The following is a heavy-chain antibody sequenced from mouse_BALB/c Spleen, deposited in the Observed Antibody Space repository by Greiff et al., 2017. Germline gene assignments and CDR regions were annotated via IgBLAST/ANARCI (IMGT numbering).Heavy chain of an antibody. V-gene: IGHV2-6-7*01. D-gene: IGHD2-4*01. Sequence: QVTLKESGPGLVAPSQSLSITCTVSGFSLTGYGVNWVRQPPGKGLEWLGMIWGDGSTDYNSALKSRLSISKDNSKSQVFLKMNSLQTDDTARYYCAREMVYYDYDDYAMDYWGQGTSVTVSS. CDR2: IWGDGST. CDR1: GFSLTGYG. J-gene: IGHJ4*01. CDR3: AREMVYYDYDDYAMDY.